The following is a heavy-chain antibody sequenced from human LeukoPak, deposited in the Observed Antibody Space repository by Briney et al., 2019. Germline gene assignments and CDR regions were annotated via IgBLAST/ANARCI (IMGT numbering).Heavy chain of an antibody. J-gene: IGHJ4*02. CDR1: GYTFTGYY. D-gene: IGHD1-20*01. CDR2: IHPIIGDT. CDR3: PRAVINGHDFDY. Sequence: ASVKVSCKASGYTFTGYYMHWVPQFPGQGPEWMGWIHPIIGDTNKAQKLYGWVTLTRDTSISTAYMDLSRLTSDVTHLYYFPRAVINGHDFDYWGQGTLVTVSS. V-gene: IGHV1-2*04.